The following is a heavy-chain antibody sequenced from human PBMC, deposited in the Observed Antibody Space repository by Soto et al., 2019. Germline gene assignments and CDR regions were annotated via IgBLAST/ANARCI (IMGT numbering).Heavy chain of an antibody. D-gene: IGHD2-21*02. J-gene: IGHJ4*02. V-gene: IGHV3-21*04. Sequence: GGSLRLSCVASGFTFSHYTLNWVRRAPGKGLEWVSTISNRPTGHTHYAESVRGRFTISRDDSRDTVFLQMDSLRAEDTAVYYCTTRMTAHFDYWGQGVLVTVSS. CDR3: TTRMTAHFDY. CDR1: GFTFSHYT. CDR2: ISNRPTGHT.